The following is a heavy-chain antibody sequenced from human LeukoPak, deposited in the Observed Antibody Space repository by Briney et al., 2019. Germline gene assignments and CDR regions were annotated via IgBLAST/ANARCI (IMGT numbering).Heavy chain of an antibody. CDR3: ASSGSYRFDY. J-gene: IGHJ4*02. CDR2: ITASGTAM. Sequence: GGSLRLSCAASGYTFSSYSMNWVRQAPGKGLEWVSHITASGTAMFYADSVKGRFTISRDNAKNSLYLQMNSLRDEDTAVYYCASSGSYRFDYWGQGTLVTVSS. V-gene: IGHV3-48*02. D-gene: IGHD1-26*01. CDR1: GYTFSSYS.